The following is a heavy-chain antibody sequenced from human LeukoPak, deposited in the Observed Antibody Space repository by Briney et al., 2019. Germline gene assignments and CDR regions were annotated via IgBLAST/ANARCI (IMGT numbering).Heavy chain of an antibody. Sequence: GASVKVSCKASGYTFTGYYMHWVRQAPGQGLEWMGWINPNSGGTNYAQKFQGMVTMTRDTSISTAYMELSRLRSDDTAVYYCARQTAMVTNYYDSSGLDYWGQGTLVTVSS. D-gene: IGHD3-22*01. V-gene: IGHV1-2*02. CDR3: ARQTAMVTNYYDSSGLDY. J-gene: IGHJ4*02. CDR2: INPNSGGT. CDR1: GYTFTGYY.